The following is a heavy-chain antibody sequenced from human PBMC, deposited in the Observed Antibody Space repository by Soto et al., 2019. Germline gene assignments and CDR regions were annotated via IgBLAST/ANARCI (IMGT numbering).Heavy chain of an antibody. CDR2: ISGSGGST. J-gene: IGHJ6*02. CDR3: AKDFTIFGVVLGMDV. Sequence: RLSCAASGFTFSSYAMSWVRQAPGKGLEWVSAISGSGGSTYYADSVKGRFTISRDNSKNTLYLQMNSLRAEDTAVYYCAKDFTIFGVVLGMDVWGQGTTVTVSS. D-gene: IGHD3-3*01. V-gene: IGHV3-23*01. CDR1: GFTFSSYA.